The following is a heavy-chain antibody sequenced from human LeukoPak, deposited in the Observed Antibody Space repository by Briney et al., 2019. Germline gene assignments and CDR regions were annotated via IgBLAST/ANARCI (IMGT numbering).Heavy chain of an antibody. Sequence: SETLSLTCTVSGGSISSSSYYWGWIRQPPGKGLEWIGSIYYSGSTYYNPSLKSRVTISVDTSKNQFSLKLSSVTAADMAVYYCARQSMSYGMDVWGQGTTVTVSS. CDR2: IYYSGST. J-gene: IGHJ6*02. D-gene: IGHD2-21*01. V-gene: IGHV4-39*01. CDR1: GGSISSSSYY. CDR3: ARQSMSYGMDV.